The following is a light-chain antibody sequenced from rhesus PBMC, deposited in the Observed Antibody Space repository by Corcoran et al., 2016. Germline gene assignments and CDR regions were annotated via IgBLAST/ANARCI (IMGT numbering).Light chain of an antibody. CDR2: KAS. J-gene: IGKJ2*01. CDR1: ENVNYY. CDR3: QHGYGTPYS. V-gene: IGKV1-74*01. Sequence: DIQMTQSLSSLSASVGDRVTITRRASENVNYYLNWYQQKPGKAPKLLIYKASTLHSGVPSRFSGSGSGTVYPFTISSLQPEDVATYYCQHGYGTPYSFGQGTKVEIK.